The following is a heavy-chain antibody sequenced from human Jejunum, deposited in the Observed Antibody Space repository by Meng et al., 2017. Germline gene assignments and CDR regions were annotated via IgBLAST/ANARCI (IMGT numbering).Heavy chain of an antibody. CDR3: ARDMYSYGYYDY. D-gene: IGHD5-18*01. Sequence: ASVKVSCKFSGYTFTNYAINWVRQAPGQGLQWMGRINTNTGKPTYAQDFTGRFVFSLDTSVTTAYLEISSLEAEDTATYYCARDMYSYGYYDYWGQGTLVTVSS. CDR2: INTNTGKP. J-gene: IGHJ4*02. V-gene: IGHV7-4-1*02. CDR1: GYTFTNYA.